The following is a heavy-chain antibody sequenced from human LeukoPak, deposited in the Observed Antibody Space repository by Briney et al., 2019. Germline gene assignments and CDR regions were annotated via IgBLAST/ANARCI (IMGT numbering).Heavy chain of an antibody. CDR1: GGSISSYY. J-gene: IGHJ3*02. Sequence: PSETLSLTCIVSGGSISSYYWNWIRQSAGKGLEWIGRIYIGGSTSHNPSLKSRVTMSVDTSKIQFSLNLTSVTAADTAMYYCARGPRMVAMNGYAFDIWGPGTTVIVSS. CDR3: ARGPRMVAMNGYAFDI. D-gene: IGHD2-2*01. CDR2: IYIGGST. V-gene: IGHV4-4*07.